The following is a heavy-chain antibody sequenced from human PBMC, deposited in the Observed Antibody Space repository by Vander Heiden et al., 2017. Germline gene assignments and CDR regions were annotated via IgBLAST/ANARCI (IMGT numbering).Heavy chain of an antibody. CDR3: AKDSVGALDY. J-gene: IGHJ4*02. Sequence: QVQLVESGGGVVQPGMSLRLSCSPSGFTFSSYGMHWVRQAPGKGLEWVAVISYDGSNKYYADSVKGRFTISRDNSKNTLYLQMNSLRAEDTAVYYCAKDSVGALDYWGQGTLVTVSS. V-gene: IGHV3-30*18. CDR2: ISYDGSNK. CDR1: GFTFSSYG. D-gene: IGHD1-26*01.